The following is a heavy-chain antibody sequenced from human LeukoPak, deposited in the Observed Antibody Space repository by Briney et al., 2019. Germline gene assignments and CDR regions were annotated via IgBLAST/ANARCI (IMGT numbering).Heavy chain of an antibody. CDR2: IYYSGST. V-gene: IGHV4-61*08. J-gene: IGHJ4*02. Sequence: PSQTLSLTCTVSRGSISSGGYYWSWIRQPPGKGLEWIGYIYYSGSTNYNPSLKSRVTISVDTSKNQFSLKLSSVTAADTAVYYCAREDISSGWPYFDYWGQGTLVTVSS. CDR1: RGSISSGGYY. CDR3: AREDISSGWPYFDY. D-gene: IGHD6-19*01.